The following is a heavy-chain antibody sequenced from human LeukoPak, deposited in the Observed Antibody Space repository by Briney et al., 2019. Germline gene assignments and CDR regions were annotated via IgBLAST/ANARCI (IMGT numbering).Heavy chain of an antibody. CDR3: ARGEPLTFFDY. Sequence: SQTLSLTCAVSGGSISSGGYSWSWIRQPPGKGLEWIGYIYHSGSTYYNPSLMSRVTISVDRSKNQFSLKLSSVTAADTAVYYCARGEPLTFFDYWGQGTLVTVSS. J-gene: IGHJ4*02. CDR2: IYHSGST. D-gene: IGHD2-21*02. V-gene: IGHV4-30-2*01. CDR1: GGSISSGGYS.